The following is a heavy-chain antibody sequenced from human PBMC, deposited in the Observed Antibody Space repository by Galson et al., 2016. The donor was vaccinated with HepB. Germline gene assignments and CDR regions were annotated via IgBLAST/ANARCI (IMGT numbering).Heavy chain of an antibody. CDR3: SRHPTGYPNWFDS. J-gene: IGHJ5*01. CDR1: GASIISDSYN. CDR2: IHHTGSS. Sequence: ETLSLTCTVSGASIISDSYNWGWIRQPPGKGLEWIATIHHTGSSYYSPSLQIRITISVDTSKNQFSLSLRSVTTADTATYYCSRHPTGYPNWFDSWGQGALVAVSS. D-gene: IGHD3-9*01. V-gene: IGHV4-39*01.